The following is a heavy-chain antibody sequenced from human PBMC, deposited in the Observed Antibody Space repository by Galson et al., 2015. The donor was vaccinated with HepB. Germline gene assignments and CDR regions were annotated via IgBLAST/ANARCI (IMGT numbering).Heavy chain of an antibody. J-gene: IGHJ6*02. D-gene: IGHD3-3*01. CDR1: GFTFSSYG. Sequence: SLRLSCAASGFTFSSYGMHWVRQAPGKGLEWVAVIWYDGSNKYYADSVKGRFTISRDNSKNTLYLQMNSLRAEDTAVYYCARDPRAGLQRSYYDFWSGYDYYYYGMDVWGQGTTVTVSS. V-gene: IGHV3-33*01. CDR2: IWYDGSNK. CDR3: ARDPRAGLQRSYYDFWSGYDYYYYGMDV.